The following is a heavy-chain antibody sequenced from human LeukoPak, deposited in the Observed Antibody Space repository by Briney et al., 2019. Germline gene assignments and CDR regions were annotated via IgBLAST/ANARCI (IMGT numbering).Heavy chain of an antibody. D-gene: IGHD3-3*01. V-gene: IGHV4-59*08. CDR1: GGSISSYY. CDR3: ARMYDFWSGFDY. J-gene: IGHJ4*02. Sequence: PSETLSLTCTVSGGSISSYYWSWIRQPPGKGLEWIGYIYYSGSTNYNPSLKSRVTISVDTSKNQLSLKLSSVTAADTAVYYCARMYDFWSGFDYWGQGTLVTVSS. CDR2: IYYSGST.